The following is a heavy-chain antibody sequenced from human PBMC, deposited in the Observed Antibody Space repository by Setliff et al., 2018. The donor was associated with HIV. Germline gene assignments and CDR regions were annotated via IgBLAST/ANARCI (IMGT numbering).Heavy chain of an antibody. V-gene: IGHV1-18*01. CDR2: ISAYNGNT. J-gene: IGHJ3*02. D-gene: IGHD6-13*01. CDR3: ARDPPLAAAGGPDAFDI. Sequence: ASVKVSCKASGYTFTSYGISWVRQAPGQGLEWMGWISAYNGNTNYAQKLQGRVTMTTDTSTSTAYMGLRSLRSDDTAVYYCARDPPLAAAGGPDAFDIWGQGTMVT. CDR1: GYTFTSYG.